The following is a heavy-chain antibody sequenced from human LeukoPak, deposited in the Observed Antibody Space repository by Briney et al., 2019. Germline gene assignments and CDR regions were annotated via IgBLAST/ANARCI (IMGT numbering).Heavy chain of an antibody. J-gene: IGHJ4*02. Sequence: GGSLRLSCAASGFTFSSYAMHWVRQAPGKGLEWVAVISYDGSNKYYADSVKGRFTISRDNSKNTLYLQMNSLRAEDTAVYYCAREVRYYFDYWGQETLVTVSS. CDR2: ISYDGSNK. CDR3: AREVRYYFDY. CDR1: GFTFSSYA. D-gene: IGHD4-17*01. V-gene: IGHV3-30-3*01.